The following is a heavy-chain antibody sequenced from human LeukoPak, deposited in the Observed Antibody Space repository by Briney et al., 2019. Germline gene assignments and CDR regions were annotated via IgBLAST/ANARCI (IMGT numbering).Heavy chain of an antibody. Sequence: AGGSLRLSCAASGFTLTNNNMTWVRQAPGKGLEWVSVIYSGGNKYYADSVKGRFTISRDNSKNTLFLQMNSLRAEDTAVYYCAGYGGSYPYYMDVWGKGTTVTISS. CDR2: IYSGGNK. CDR3: AGYGGSYPYYMDV. D-gene: IGHD1-26*01. J-gene: IGHJ6*03. V-gene: IGHV3-66*01. CDR1: GFTLTNNN.